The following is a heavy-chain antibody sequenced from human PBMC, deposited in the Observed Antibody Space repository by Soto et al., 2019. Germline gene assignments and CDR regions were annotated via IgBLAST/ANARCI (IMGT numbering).Heavy chain of an antibody. Sequence: QLQLQESGPGLVKPSETLSLTCTVSGGSISSSSYYWGWIRQPPGKGLEWIGSIYYSGSTYYNPSLKSRFTLSVDTSKNQFSLKLSSVTAADTAVYYCACIFSGGYGYGFYYYGMDVWGQGTTVTVSS. CDR3: ACIFSGGYGYGFYYYGMDV. CDR2: IYYSGST. V-gene: IGHV4-39*01. CDR1: GGSISSSSYY. J-gene: IGHJ6*02. D-gene: IGHD5-18*01.